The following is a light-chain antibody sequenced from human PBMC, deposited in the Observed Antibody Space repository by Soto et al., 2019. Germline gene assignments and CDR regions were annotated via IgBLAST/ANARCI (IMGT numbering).Light chain of an antibody. CDR2: DVT. CDR3: CSYAGSYTLGA. J-gene: IGLJ2*01. Sequence: QSALTQPRSVSGSPGQSVTISCTGTSSDVGGYNYVSWYQQHPGKAPKLMIYDVTERPSGVPHRFSGSKSGNTASLTISGLRAEDEADYYCCSYAGSYTLGAFGGGTKLTVL. V-gene: IGLV2-11*01. CDR1: SSDVGGYNY.